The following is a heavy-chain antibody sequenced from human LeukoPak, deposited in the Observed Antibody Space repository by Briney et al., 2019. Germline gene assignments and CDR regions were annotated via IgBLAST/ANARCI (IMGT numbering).Heavy chain of an antibody. Sequence: ASVKVSCKASGYTFTGYYMHWVRQAPGQGLEWMGWINPNSGGTNYAQKFQGRATMTRDTSISTAYMELSRLRSDDTAVYYCARERMEMATIYYWGQGTLVTVSS. CDR1: GYTFTGYY. CDR3: ARERMEMATIYY. CDR2: INPNSGGT. D-gene: IGHD5-24*01. V-gene: IGHV1-2*02. J-gene: IGHJ4*02.